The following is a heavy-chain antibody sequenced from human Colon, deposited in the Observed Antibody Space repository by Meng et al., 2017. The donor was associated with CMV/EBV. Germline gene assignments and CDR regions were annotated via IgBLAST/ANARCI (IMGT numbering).Heavy chain of an antibody. J-gene: IGHJ6*02. CDR1: NAPMTPYF. D-gene: IGHD1-1*01. CDR2: IHYTGAT. CDR3: ARDRSLYTNSQYYYYGMDV. V-gene: IGHV4-59*01. Sequence: SETLSLTCTVSNAPMTPYFWSWVRQPPGKPLEWIGHIHYTGATKYNPSLKSRVAISVDTSKTQFALSLNFVTAADTATYFCARDRSLYTNSQYYYYGMDVWGQGTTVTVSS.